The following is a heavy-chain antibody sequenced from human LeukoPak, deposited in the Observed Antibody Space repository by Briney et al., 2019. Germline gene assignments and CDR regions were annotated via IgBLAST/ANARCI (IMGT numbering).Heavy chain of an antibody. J-gene: IGHJ3*02. V-gene: IGHV1-69*05. Sequence: VASVKVSCKASGGTFSSYAISWVRQAPGQGLEWMGGIIPIFGTANYAQKFQGRVTITTDESTSTAYMELSSLRSEDTAVYYCARSLPGGNGAFDIWGQGTMVTVSS. CDR2: IIPIFGTA. CDR3: ARSLPGGNGAFDI. D-gene: IGHD4-23*01. CDR1: GGTFSSYA.